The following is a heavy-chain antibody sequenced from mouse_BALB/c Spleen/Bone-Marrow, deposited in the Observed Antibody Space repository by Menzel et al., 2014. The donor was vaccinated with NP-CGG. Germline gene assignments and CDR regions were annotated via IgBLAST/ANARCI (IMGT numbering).Heavy chain of an antibody. CDR2: INPYNDGT. CDR3: YYDYDEGY. Sequence: EVQRVESGPELVKPGASVKMSCKASGYTFTSYVMHWVKQKPGQGLEWIGYINPYNDGTKYNEKFKGKATLTSDKSSNTAYMELSSLASEDSAVYYCYYDYDEGYWGQGTTLTVSS. D-gene: IGHD2-4*01. J-gene: IGHJ2*01. CDR1: GYTFTSYV. V-gene: IGHV1-14*01.